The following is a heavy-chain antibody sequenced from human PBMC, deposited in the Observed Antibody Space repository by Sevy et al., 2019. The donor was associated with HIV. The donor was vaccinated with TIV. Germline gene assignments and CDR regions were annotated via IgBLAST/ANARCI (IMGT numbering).Heavy chain of an antibody. CDR3: ANAYSGSYSHSYLYALDV. V-gene: IGHV3-30*18. CDR1: GFSFSYYG. CDR2: ISHDGINE. Sequence: GGSLGLSCIGSGFSFSYYGIHWVRQAPGEGLDWVALISHDGINEYYADSVKGRFTISRDNSKNTVYLEMNSLRNEDTAIYFCANAYSGSYSHSYLYALDVWGQGTTVTVSS. J-gene: IGHJ6*02. D-gene: IGHD1-26*01.